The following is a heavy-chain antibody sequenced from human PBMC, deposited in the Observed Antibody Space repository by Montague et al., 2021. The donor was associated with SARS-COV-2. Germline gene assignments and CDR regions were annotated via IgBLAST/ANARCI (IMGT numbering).Heavy chain of an antibody. CDR3: AREKRHYRSSTSCYDNYYYYYGMDV. D-gene: IGHD2-2*01. J-gene: IGHJ6*02. CDR2: IYYSGST. CDR1: GGSISSGGYY. Sequence: TLSLTCTVSGGSISSGGYYWSWIRQHPGKGLEWIGYIYYSGSTYYNPSLKSRVTTSVDTSKNQFSLKLSPVTAADTAVYYCAREKRHYRSSTSCYDNYYYYYGMDVWGQGTTVTVSS. V-gene: IGHV4-31*03.